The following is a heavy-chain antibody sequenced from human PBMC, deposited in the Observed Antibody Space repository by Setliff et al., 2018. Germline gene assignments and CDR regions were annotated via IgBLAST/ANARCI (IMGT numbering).Heavy chain of an antibody. CDR2: IKQDGSEK. J-gene: IGHJ6*02. V-gene: IGHV3-7*03. D-gene: IGHD6-25*01. CDR1: GFTFSSYW. CDR3: ARVSGMGSPPYYYYYYGMDV. Sequence: GSLRLSCAASGFTFSSYWMSWVRQAPGKGLEWVANIKQDGSEKYYVDSVKGRFTISRDNAKNSLYLQMNSLRAADTAVYYCARVSGMGSPPYYYYYYGMDVWGQGTTVTVSS.